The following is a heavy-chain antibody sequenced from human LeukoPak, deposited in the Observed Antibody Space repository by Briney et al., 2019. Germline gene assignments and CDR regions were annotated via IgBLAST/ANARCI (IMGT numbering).Heavy chain of an antibody. V-gene: IGHV3-9*01. CDR1: GFTFDDYA. CDR2: ISWNSGSI. Sequence: GGSLRLSCAASGFTFDDYAMHWVRQAPGKGLEWVSGISWNSGSIGYADSVKGRFTISRDNAKNSLYLQMNSLRAEDTALYYCAKVGEISNGTFDAFDIWGQGTMVAVSS. J-gene: IGHJ3*02. CDR3: AKVGEISNGTFDAFDI. D-gene: IGHD3-10*01.